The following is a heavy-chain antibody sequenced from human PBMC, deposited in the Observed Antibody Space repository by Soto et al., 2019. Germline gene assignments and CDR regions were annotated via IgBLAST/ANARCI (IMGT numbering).Heavy chain of an antibody. D-gene: IGHD3-16*01. J-gene: IGHJ6*02. CDR2: INHSGST. Sequence: SETLSLTCAVYGGSFSGYYWSWIRQPPGKGLEWIGEINHSGSTNYNPSLKSRVTISVDTSKNQFSLKLSSVTAADTAVYYCARDQVWPGNGLDVWGQGTTVTVSS. V-gene: IGHV4-34*01. CDR1: GGSFSGYY. CDR3: ARDQVWPGNGLDV.